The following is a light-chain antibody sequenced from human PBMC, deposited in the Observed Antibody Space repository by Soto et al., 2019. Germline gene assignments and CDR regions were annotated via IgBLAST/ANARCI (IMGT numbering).Light chain of an antibody. CDR3: QQYGRSPLT. Sequence: EIGLKQSPATLSLSPGERATLSCRASQSVSTYLAWYQQRPGQAPRLLIYGASSRATGIPDRFSGSGSGTDFTLTISRLEPEDFAVYYCQQYGRSPLTFGGGTKVDIK. J-gene: IGKJ4*01. V-gene: IGKV3-20*01. CDR1: QSVSTY. CDR2: GAS.